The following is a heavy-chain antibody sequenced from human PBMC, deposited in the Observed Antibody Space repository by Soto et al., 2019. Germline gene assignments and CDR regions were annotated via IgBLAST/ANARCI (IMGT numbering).Heavy chain of an antibody. D-gene: IGHD6-25*01. Sequence: SGPTLVNPTETLTLTCTVSGFSLSNARMGVSWIRQPPGKALEWLAHIFSNDEKSYSTSLKSRLTISKDTSKNQVVLTMTNMVPVDTATYYCAHRLGIAAVPWFDPWGQGTLVTVSS. V-gene: IGHV2-26*01. CDR2: IFSNDEK. CDR1: GFSLSNARMG. CDR3: AHRLGIAAVPWFDP. J-gene: IGHJ5*02.